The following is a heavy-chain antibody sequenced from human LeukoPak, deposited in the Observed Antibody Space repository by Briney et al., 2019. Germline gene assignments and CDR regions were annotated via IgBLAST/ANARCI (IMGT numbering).Heavy chain of an antibody. CDR3: ARESLMIGNNAFDI. Sequence: PGGSLRLSCAASRFTFGNNAMHWVRQTPGKGLEWVSVISSDGSSKFYADSVKGRFTISRDNSKNTLYLQMNSLRTEDTAVYYCARESLMIGNNAFDIWGQGTMVTVSS. CDR2: ISSDGSSK. CDR1: RFTFGNNA. D-gene: IGHD3-22*01. J-gene: IGHJ3*02. V-gene: IGHV3-30-3*01.